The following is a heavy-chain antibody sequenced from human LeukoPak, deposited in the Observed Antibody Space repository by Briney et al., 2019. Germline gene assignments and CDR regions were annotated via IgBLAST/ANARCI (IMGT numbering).Heavy chain of an antibody. V-gene: IGHV4-59*01. J-gene: IGHJ6*02. CDR3: AREIAARPNYYGMDV. CDR1: GGSISSYY. Sequence: PSETLSLTCTVSGGSISSYYWSWIRQPPGKGLEWIGYFYYSGSTNYNPSLKSRVTISVDASKNQSSLKLSSVTAADTAVYYCAREIAARPNYYGMDVWGQGTTVTVSS. D-gene: IGHD6-6*01. CDR2: FYYSGST.